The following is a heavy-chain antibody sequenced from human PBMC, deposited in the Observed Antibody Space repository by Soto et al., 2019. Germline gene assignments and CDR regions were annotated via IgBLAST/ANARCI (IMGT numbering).Heavy chain of an antibody. CDR1: GFSFSSSW. Sequence: GGSLRLSCAASGFSFSSSWMSWVRQAPGKGLEWVASIKPDGGNTYYVDSLKGRFTISRDNAKNSLYLQMNSLRAEDTAVYFCARDHMGGSVAARPPMDYFEFWGRGTLVTVSS. CDR3: ARDHMGGSVAARPPMDYFEF. D-gene: IGHD6-6*01. J-gene: IGHJ4*02. CDR2: IKPDGGNT. V-gene: IGHV3-7*03.